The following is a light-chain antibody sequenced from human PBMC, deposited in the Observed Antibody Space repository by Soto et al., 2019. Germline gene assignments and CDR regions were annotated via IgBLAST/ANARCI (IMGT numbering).Light chain of an antibody. CDR2: DAS. CDR1: QSVSSSY. J-gene: IGKJ5*01. CDR3: QQHGSSPIT. Sequence: EIVLTQSPGTVSLSPGERATLSCRASQSVSSSYLAWYQQKPGQAPRLLIYDASSRATGIPDRFSGSGSGTDFTLTISRLEPEDFAVYYCQQHGSSPITFGQGTRLEIK. V-gene: IGKV3-20*01.